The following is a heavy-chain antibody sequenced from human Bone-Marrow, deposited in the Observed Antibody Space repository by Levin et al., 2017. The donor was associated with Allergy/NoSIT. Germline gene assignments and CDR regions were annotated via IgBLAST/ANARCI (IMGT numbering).Heavy chain of an antibody. CDR3: ARLWGVAAAGTWGWFDP. Sequence: SETLSLTCTVSGGSINSRTYYWGWIPQPPGKGLEWVGNIYFNGNTFYNPSLKSRATISVDTSKNQFSLTVTSVTAADTAVYYCARLWGVAAAGTWGWFDPWGQGTLVTVSS. J-gene: IGHJ5*02. CDR2: IYFNGNT. D-gene: IGHD6-13*01. V-gene: IGHV4-39*01. CDR1: GGSINSRTYY.